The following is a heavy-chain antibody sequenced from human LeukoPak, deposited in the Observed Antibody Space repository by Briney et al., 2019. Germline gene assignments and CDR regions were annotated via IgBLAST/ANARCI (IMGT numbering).Heavy chain of an antibody. CDR3: AKALDYWYFDY. V-gene: IGHV3-23*01. Sequence: GGSLRLSCAASGFTFSNYSMSWVRQAPGKGLEWVSAISGSPSYADSVKGRFTISRDNSKNTLYLQVNSLRAEDTAVYYCAKALDYWYFDYWGQGTLVTVSS. CDR2: ISGSP. J-gene: IGHJ4*02. CDR1: GFTFSNYS. D-gene: IGHD2/OR15-2a*01.